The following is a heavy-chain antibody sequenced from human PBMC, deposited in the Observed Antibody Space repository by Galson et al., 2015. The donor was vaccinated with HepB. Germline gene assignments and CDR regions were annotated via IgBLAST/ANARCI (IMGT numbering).Heavy chain of an antibody. J-gene: IGHJ5*02. V-gene: IGHV1-18*04. CDR1: GYTFSSYS. Sequence: SVKVSCKASGYTFSSYSIAWVRQAPGQGLEWMGWISAYNGNTNYAQKLRGRVTMTTDTSTSTAYMELRSLRSDDTAVYYCARQIQAAGSNCFDPWGQGTLVTVSS. CDR3: ARQIQAAGSNCFDP. D-gene: IGHD6-13*01. CDR2: ISAYNGNT.